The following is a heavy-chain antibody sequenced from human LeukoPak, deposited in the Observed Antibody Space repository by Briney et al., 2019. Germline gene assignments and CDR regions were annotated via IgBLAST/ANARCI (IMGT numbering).Heavy chain of an antibody. D-gene: IGHD3-3*01. Sequence: SETLSLTCAVSGGSISSSNWWSWVRQPPGKGLEWIGEIYHSGSTNYNPSLKSRVTISVDKSKNQFSLKLSSVTAADTAVYYCARVPRITIFGVVITHYYYYGMDVWGQGTTVTVSS. V-gene: IGHV4-4*02. CDR3: ARVPRITIFGVVITHYYYYGMDV. J-gene: IGHJ6*02. CDR2: IYHSGST. CDR1: GGSISSSNW.